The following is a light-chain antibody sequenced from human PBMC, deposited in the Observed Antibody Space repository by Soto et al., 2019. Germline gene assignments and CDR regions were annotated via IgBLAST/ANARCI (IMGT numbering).Light chain of an antibody. CDR1: QYINRY. V-gene: IGKV1-39*01. CDR3: QQSYSSPYT. CDR2: AAS. Sequence: DIQMIQSPSTLSASVGDRVTITCRASQYINRYINWYQRKPGKAPRVLISAASNLESGVPSRFSGSGAGTDFTLTISSLQPEDFATYICQQSYSSPYTFGPGTKVDIK. J-gene: IGKJ3*01.